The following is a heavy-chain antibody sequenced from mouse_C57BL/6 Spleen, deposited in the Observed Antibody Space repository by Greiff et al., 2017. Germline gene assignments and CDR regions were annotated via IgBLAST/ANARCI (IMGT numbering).Heavy chain of an antibody. V-gene: IGHV14-4*01. CDR2: IDPENGDT. Sequence: EVQLQQSGAELVRPGASVQLSCTASGFNIKDDYMHWVKPRPEQGLEWIGWIDPENGDTEYASKFQGKATITSDTSSYTAYLQLSSLTSEDTAVYYCTTGVRDFDYWGQGTTLTVSS. D-gene: IGHD2-2*01. CDR3: TTGVRDFDY. J-gene: IGHJ2*01. CDR1: GFNIKDDY.